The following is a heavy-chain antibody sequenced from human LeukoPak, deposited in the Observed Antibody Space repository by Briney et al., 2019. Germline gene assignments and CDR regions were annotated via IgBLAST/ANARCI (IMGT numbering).Heavy chain of an antibody. CDR2: IWYDGSNK. V-gene: IGHV3-33*01. CDR1: GFTFSSYG. J-gene: IGHJ2*01. CDR3: ARDRSMSGWYIDL. Sequence: GRSLRLSCAAAGFTFSSYGMHWVRQAPGKGLGWGAVIWYDGSNKYYPDSVQGRFTISRDNSKNTLYLQVNSLRAEDTAVYYCARDRSMSGWYIDLWGRGTLVTVSS. D-gene: IGHD2/OR15-2a*01.